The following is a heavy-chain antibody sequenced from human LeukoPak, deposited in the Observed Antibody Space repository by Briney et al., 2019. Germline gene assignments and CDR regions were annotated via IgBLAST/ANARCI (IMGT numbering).Heavy chain of an antibody. CDR1: GYTFTGYY. Sequence: GASVKVSCKASGYTFTGYYMHWVRQAPGQGLEWMGWINPNRGGTNYAQKSQGRVTMTRDTSISTAYMELSRLRSDDTAVYYCAREVVAYDSSGLSLGYWGQGTLVTVSS. CDR2: INPNRGGT. J-gene: IGHJ4*02. CDR3: AREVVAYDSSGLSLGY. D-gene: IGHD3-22*01. V-gene: IGHV1-2*02.